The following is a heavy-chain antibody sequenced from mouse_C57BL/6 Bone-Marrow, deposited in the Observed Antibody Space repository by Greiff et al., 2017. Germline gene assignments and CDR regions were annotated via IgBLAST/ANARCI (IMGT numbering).Heavy chain of an antibody. CDR2: IWRGGST. J-gene: IGHJ3*01. Sequence: VQLQESGPGLVQPSQSLSITCTVSGSSLTSYGVHWVRQSPGKGLEWLGVIWRGGSTDYNAAFMSRLSITKDNSKSQVFFKMNSLQADDTAIYYCASYLVYDYGAWFAYWGQGTLVTVSA. CDR1: GSSLTSYG. V-gene: IGHV2-5*01. CDR3: ASYLVYDYGAWFAY. D-gene: IGHD2-4*01.